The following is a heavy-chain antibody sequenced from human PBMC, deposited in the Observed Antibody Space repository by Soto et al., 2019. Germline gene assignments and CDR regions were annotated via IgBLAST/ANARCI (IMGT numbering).Heavy chain of an antibody. D-gene: IGHD4-17*01. V-gene: IGHV5-10-1*01. CDR2: IDPSDSYT. CDR3: ARHVGNYGDYAAHYYYYGMDV. CDR1: GYSFTSYW. J-gene: IGHJ6*02. Sequence: GESLKISCKGSGYSFTSYWISWVHQMPGKGLEWMGRIDPSDSYTNYSPSFQGHVTISADKSISTAYLQWSSLKASDTAMYYCARHVGNYGDYAAHYYYYGMDVWGQGTTVTVSS.